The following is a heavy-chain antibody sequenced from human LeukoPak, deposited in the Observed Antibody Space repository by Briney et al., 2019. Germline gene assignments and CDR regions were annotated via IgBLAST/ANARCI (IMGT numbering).Heavy chain of an antibody. CDR1: GFTFNIYA. D-gene: IGHD5-18*01. CDR2: IYYSGST. Sequence: PGGSLGLSCAASGFTFNIYAMSWIRQPPGKGLEWIGYIYYSGSTNYNPSLKSRVTISVDTSKNQFSLKLSSVTAADTAVYYCARGGYSYVRTTLFDYWGQGTLVTVSS. CDR3: ARGGYSYVRTTLFDY. J-gene: IGHJ4*02. V-gene: IGHV4-59*01.